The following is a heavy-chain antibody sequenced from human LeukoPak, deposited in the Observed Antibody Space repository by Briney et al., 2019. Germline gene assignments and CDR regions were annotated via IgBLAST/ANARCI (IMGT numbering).Heavy chain of an antibody. CDR3: ARRRGAHTANALDI. Sequence: SETLSLTCTVSGGSISSYYWSWIRQPPGKGLEWIGYIYSSGSTNYNPSLKSRVTISVDTSKNQFSLKLSSVTAADMAVYYCARRRGAHTANALDIWGQGTMVTVSS. V-gene: IGHV4-59*08. CDR2: IYSSGST. D-gene: IGHD3-10*01. CDR1: GGSISSYY. J-gene: IGHJ3*02.